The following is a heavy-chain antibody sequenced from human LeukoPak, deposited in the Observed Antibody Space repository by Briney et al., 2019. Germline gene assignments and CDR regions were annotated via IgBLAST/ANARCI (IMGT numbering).Heavy chain of an antibody. D-gene: IGHD3-3*01. Sequence: PGGSLRLSCAASGFTFSRYAMHWVRQAPGKGLEWVAVISYDGSNEFYADSVKGRFTISRDNSKNTLYLQMNTLRAEDTAVYYCASPYDFWSGYIEPVRGDFWGQGTLVTVSS. CDR1: GFTFSRYA. V-gene: IGHV3-30-3*01. CDR2: ISYDGSNE. J-gene: IGHJ4*02. CDR3: ASPYDFWSGYIEPVRGDF.